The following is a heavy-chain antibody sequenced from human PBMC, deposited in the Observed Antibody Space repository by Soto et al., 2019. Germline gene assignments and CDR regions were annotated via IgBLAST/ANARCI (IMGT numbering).Heavy chain of an antibody. J-gene: IGHJ4*02. CDR2: ITSSSSYT. Sequence: PGGSLRLSCAASGFTFSDYYMTWVRQAPGKGLEWVAYITSSSSYTDYADSVKGRFTISRDNAKNSLNLQMNSLTVEDTAVYYCARGGTLVTQTNYFDYWGPGTLVTVSS. CDR1: GFTFSDYY. CDR3: ARGGTLVTQTNYFDY. D-gene: IGHD6-13*01. V-gene: IGHV3-11*06.